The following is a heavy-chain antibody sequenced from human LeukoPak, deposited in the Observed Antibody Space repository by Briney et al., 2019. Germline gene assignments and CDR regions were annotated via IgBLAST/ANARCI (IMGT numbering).Heavy chain of an antibody. V-gene: IGHV4-59*01. CDR1: GGSISSYY. Sequence: SETLSLTCTVSGGSISSYYWSWIRQPPRKGLEWIGYIYYSGSTNYNPSLKSRVTISVDTSKNQFSLKLSSVTAADTAVYYCARMYYDILTGYPYDAFDIWGQGTMVTVSS. CDR2: IYYSGST. J-gene: IGHJ3*02. CDR3: ARMYYDILTGYPYDAFDI. D-gene: IGHD3-9*01.